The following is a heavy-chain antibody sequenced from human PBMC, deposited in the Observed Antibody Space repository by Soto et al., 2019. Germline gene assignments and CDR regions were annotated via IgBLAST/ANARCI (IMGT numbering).Heavy chain of an antibody. CDR1: GFTFSSYG. Sequence: PGGSLRLSCAASGFTFSSYGMHWVRQAPGKGLEWVAVIWYDGSNKYYADSVKGRFTISRDNSKNTLYLQMNSLRAEDTAVYYCARDHFYCSGGSCYPTKLDYWGQGTLVTVSS. D-gene: IGHD2-15*01. CDR2: IWYDGSNK. J-gene: IGHJ4*02. CDR3: ARDHFYCSGGSCYPTKLDY. V-gene: IGHV3-33*01.